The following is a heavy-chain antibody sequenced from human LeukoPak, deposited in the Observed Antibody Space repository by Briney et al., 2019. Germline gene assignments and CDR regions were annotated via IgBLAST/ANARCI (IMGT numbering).Heavy chain of an antibody. V-gene: IGHV3-23*01. D-gene: IGHD2-15*01. Sequence: GGSLRLSCAASGFTFSNHAMSWVRQAPGKGLQWVIAISGSGRTTEYADSVKGRFTISTDTSKTTLSLQMTSLRVEDTAIYYCAKNVVVKWYFDYWGQGTLITVSS. J-gene: IGHJ4*02. CDR3: AKNVVVKWYFDY. CDR2: ISGSGRTT. CDR1: GFTFSNHA.